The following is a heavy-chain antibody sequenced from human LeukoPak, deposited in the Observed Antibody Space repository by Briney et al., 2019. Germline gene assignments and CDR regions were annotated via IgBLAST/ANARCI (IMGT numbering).Heavy chain of an antibody. D-gene: IGHD3-10*02. Sequence: ASAKVSCKASGYTFTGYYMHWVRQAPGQGLEWMGRINPNSGGTNYAQKFQGRVTMTRDTSISTAYMELSRLRSDDTAVYYCARGDMFPSHWDYWGQGTLVTVSS. V-gene: IGHV1-2*06. J-gene: IGHJ4*02. CDR1: GYTFTGYY. CDR2: INPNSGGT. CDR3: ARGDMFPSHWDY.